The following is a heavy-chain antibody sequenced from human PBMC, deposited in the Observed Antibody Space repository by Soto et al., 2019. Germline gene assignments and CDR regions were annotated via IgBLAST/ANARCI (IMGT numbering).Heavy chain of an antibody. CDR3: STGKGSYCSNGVCFDY. J-gene: IGHJ4*02. CDR1: GFTFSNAW. Sequence: GGSLRLSCAASGFTFSNAWMSWVRQAPGKGLEWVGRIKSKTDGGTTDYAAPVKGRFTISIDDSKNTLYLQMNSLKTEDTAVYYCSTGKGSYCSNGVCFDYWGQGTLVTVSS. V-gene: IGHV3-15*01. D-gene: IGHD2-8*01. CDR2: IKSKTDGGTT.